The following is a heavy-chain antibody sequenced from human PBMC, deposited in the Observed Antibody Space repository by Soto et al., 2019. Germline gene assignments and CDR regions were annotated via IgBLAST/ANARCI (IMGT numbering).Heavy chain of an antibody. V-gene: IGHV3-30*18. D-gene: IGHD1-26*01. Sequence: GGSLRLSCAASGFTFSSYGMHWVRQAPGKGLEWVAVISYDGSNKYYADSVKGRFTISRDNSKNTLYLQMNSLRAEDTAVYYCAKDLIEIKWELQGYYYYGMDVWGQGTTVTVSS. CDR3: AKDLIEIKWELQGYYYYGMDV. J-gene: IGHJ6*02. CDR1: GFTFSSYG. CDR2: ISYDGSNK.